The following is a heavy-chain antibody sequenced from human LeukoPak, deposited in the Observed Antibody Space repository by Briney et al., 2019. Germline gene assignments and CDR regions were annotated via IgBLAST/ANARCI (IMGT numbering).Heavy chain of an antibody. V-gene: IGHV4-59*12. J-gene: IGHJ3*02. D-gene: IGHD6-25*01. CDR3: AMWKPQRIIDGIDI. CDR2: ITDSGRT. Sequence: SESLSLTCTVSGVSISSYAWSWVRQPPGKGLEWIGYITDSGRTTYNPSIVRRLSISVDTTTNQSSLMLSYVPTADTAVYYCAMWKPQRIIDGIDIWGEGTMVTVSS. CDR1: GVSISSYA.